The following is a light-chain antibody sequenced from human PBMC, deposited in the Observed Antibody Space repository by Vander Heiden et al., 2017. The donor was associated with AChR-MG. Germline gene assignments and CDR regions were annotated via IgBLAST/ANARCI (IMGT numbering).Light chain of an antibody. CDR3: QPDGFSLWT. CDR1: QSVRATY. J-gene: IGKJ1*01. CDR2: DTS. Sequence: TQSPGTLSLSTGERATVSCRASQSVRATYLAWYQQKPGQSPRLLIYDTSTRATAIADRFSGSGSGTDFTLTITTLEPEDFAVYYCQPDGFSLWTFGQASKVEI. V-gene: IGKV3-20*01.